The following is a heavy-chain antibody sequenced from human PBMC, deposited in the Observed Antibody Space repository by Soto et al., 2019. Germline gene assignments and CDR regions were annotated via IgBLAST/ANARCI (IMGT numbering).Heavy chain of an antibody. D-gene: IGHD3-3*01. CDR1: GLTFSNYG. J-gene: IGHJ6*02. V-gene: IGHV3-30*18. CDR2: ISDDGSNK. CDR3: TKRRNVLRFLEWSSGMEV. Sequence: PRLSCAASGLTFSNYGMHWVRQAPGKGLEWVAFISDDGSNKYYADSMKGRFTMSRDNSKRTLYLQMSSLRVEDTAVYYCTKRRNVLRFLEWSSGMEVWGQAPPATVSS.